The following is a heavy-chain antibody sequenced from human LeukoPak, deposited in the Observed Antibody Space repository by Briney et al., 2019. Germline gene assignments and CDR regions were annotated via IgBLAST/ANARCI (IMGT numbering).Heavy chain of an antibody. V-gene: IGHV3-30*02. D-gene: IGHD3-10*01. Sequence: RAGGSLRLSCAASGFTFSSYGMHWVRQAPGKGLEWVAFIRYDGSNKYYADSVKGRFTISRDNSKNTLYLQMNSLRAEDTAVYYCATYDSGSYRWFDPWGQGTLVTVSS. CDR3: ATYDSGSYRWFDP. CDR1: GFTFSSYG. CDR2: IRYDGSNK. J-gene: IGHJ5*02.